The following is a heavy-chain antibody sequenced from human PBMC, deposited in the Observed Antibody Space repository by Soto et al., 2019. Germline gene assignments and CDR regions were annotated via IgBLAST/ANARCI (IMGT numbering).Heavy chain of an antibody. CDR3: ARHLPVSSGWHYYYYGMDV. J-gene: IGHJ6*02. D-gene: IGHD6-19*01. CDR2: IYYSGST. V-gene: IGHV4-39*01. Sequence: PSETLSLTCTVPGGSISSSSYYWGWIRQPPGKGLEWIGSIYYSGSTYYNPSLKSRVTISVDTSKNQFSLKLSSVTAADTAVYYCARHLPVSSGWHYYYYGMDVWGQGTTVTVSS. CDR1: GGSISSSSYY.